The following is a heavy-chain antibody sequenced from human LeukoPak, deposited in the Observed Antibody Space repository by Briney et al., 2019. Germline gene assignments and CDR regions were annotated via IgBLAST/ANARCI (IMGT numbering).Heavy chain of an antibody. CDR3: ARSPSGGNYFDF. V-gene: IGHV3-74*01. D-gene: IGHD3-16*01. CDR1: GFTFSSHW. J-gene: IGHJ4*02. CDR2: IKNDGSIT. Sequence: GGSLRLSCAASGFTFSSHWMHWVRQSPGKGLVWVSRIKNDGSITSYADSVKGRFTISRDNAKNTLYLQMNSLRTEDTAVYYCARSPSGGNYFDFWGQGTLVPVSS.